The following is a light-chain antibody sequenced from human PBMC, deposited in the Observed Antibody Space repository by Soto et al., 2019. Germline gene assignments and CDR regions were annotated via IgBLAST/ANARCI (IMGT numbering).Light chain of an antibody. Sequence: EIVMTQSPATLSVSPGERSTLSCSSSLSVSNNLAWYQQKPGQAPRLILYGASTRATGFPARFSGSGSGTEFTLTISSLQSEDFAVYLCQQYHYWPITFGQGTRLEIK. CDR3: QQYHYWPIT. V-gene: IGKV3-15*01. J-gene: IGKJ5*01. CDR2: GAS. CDR1: LSVSNN.